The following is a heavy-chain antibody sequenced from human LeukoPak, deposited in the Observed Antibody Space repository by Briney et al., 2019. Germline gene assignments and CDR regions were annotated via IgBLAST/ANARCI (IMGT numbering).Heavy chain of an antibody. V-gene: IGHV5-51*01. CDR1: GYSFTTYW. J-gene: IGHJ4*02. CDR3: ARRQTNLYYFDY. D-gene: IGHD2-8*01. Sequence: PGEPLKISCKGSGYSFTTYWIAWVRQMPGKGLEWMGIIYPGDSDTRTSPSFQGQVTISADKSISTAYLQWSSLKASDTAMYYCARRQTNLYYFDYWGQGTLVTVSS. CDR2: IYPGDSDT.